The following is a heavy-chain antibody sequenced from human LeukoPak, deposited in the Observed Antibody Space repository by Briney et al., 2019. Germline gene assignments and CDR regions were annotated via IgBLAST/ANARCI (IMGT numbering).Heavy chain of an antibody. CDR2: INPNSGGT. D-gene: IGHD2-2*01. Sequence: VSVKVSCKASGYTFTGYYMHWVRQAPGQGLEWMGWINPNSGGTNYAQKFQGRVTMTRDTSISTAYMELSRLRSDDTAVYYCARDKSFVVVPAAMVFDPWGQGTLVTVSS. J-gene: IGHJ5*02. CDR1: GYTFTGYY. CDR3: ARDKSFVVVPAAMVFDP. V-gene: IGHV1-2*02.